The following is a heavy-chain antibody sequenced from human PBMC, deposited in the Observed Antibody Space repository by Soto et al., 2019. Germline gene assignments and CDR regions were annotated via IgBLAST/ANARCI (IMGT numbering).Heavy chain of an antibody. J-gene: IGHJ6*02. V-gene: IGHV3-9*01. CDR2: ISWNSGSI. CDR1: GFTFDDYA. D-gene: IGHD6-13*01. Sequence: EVQLVESGGGLVQPGRSLRLSCAASGFTFDDYAMHWVRQAPGKGLEWVSGISWNSGSIGYADSVKGRFTISRDNAKNSLYLQMNSLRAEDTAVYYCARVNIAAAGMGSYYYYYYGMDVWGQGTTVTVSS. CDR3: ARVNIAAAGMGSYYYYYYGMDV.